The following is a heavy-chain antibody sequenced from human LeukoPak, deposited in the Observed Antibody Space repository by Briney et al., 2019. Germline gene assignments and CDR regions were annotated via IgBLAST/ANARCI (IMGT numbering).Heavy chain of an antibody. D-gene: IGHD3-9*01. CDR2: ISSSSSYI. V-gene: IGHV3-21*01. J-gene: IGHJ6*02. Sequence: KPGGSLRLSCAASGFTFSSYSMNWVRQAPGKGLEWVSSISSSSSYIYYADSVKGRFTISRDNAKNSLYLQMNSLRAEDTAVYYCARDRFTITDYYYGMDVWGQGTTVTVSS. CDR3: ARDRFTITDYYYGMDV. CDR1: GFTFSSYS.